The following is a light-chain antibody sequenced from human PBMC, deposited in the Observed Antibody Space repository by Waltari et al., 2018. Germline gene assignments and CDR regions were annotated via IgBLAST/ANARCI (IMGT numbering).Light chain of an antibody. J-gene: IGKJ3*01. V-gene: IGKV1-5*03. CDR1: QSIGSW. CDR2: EAT. CDR3: QRYNSYPIT. Sequence: DFQMTQSPSTLSASVGDRVTITCRASQSIGSWLAWYQQKPGKAPKLLIYEATSLESGVPSRFSASGSGTEFTLTISSLQPDDFATYYCQRYNSYPITFGPGTKVDI.